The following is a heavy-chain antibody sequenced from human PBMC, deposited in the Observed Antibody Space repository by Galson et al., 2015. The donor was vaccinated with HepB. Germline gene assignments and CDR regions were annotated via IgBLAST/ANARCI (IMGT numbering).Heavy chain of an antibody. CDR2: IKSKTDGGTT. CDR1: GFTFSNTW. D-gene: IGHD6-19*01. J-gene: IGHJ5*02. CDR3: TTDVYFSSYWSWIDP. Sequence: SLRLSCAASGFTFSNTWMSWVRQAPGRGLEWVGHIKSKTDGGTTDYAAPVKGRFTISRDDSKDTLYLQMNSLKTDDTAVYYCTTDVYFSSYWSWIDPWGQGTLLTVSS. V-gene: IGHV3-15*01.